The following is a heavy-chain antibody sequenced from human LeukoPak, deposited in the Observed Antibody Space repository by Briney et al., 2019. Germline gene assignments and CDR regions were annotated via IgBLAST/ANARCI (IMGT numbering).Heavy chain of an antibody. CDR1: AYSISSDDY. CDR2: VYHSGST. V-gene: IGHV4-38-2*02. D-gene: IGHD3-22*01. CDR3: ARHLGASGYPTPFDY. J-gene: IGHJ4*02. Sequence: SETLSLTCTVSAYSISSDDYWGWIRQSPGKGLEWIGSVYHSGSTYYNPSLKSRVTISVDTSKNQFSLKLRSVTAADTAVYYCARHLGASGYPTPFDYWGQGTLVTVSS.